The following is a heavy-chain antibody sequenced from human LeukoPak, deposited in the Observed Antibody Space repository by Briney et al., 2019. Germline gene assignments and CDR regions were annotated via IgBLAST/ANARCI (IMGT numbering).Heavy chain of an antibody. V-gene: IGHV1-18*01. CDR3: ARYYGSGTSTPYYYGMDV. D-gene: IGHD3-10*01. J-gene: IGHJ6*02. CDR2: ISAYNGNT. Sequence: AASVTVSCKASGYTFTSYGISWVRQAPGQGLEWMGWISAYNGNTNYAQKLQGRVTMTTDTSTSTAYMELRSLRSDDTAVYYCARYYGSGTSTPYYYGMDVWGQGTTVTVSS. CDR1: GYTFTSYG.